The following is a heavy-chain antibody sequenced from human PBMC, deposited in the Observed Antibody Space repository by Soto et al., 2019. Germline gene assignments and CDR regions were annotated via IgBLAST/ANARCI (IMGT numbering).Heavy chain of an antibody. CDR2: INHSGST. CDR1: GGSFSGYY. D-gene: IGHD3-22*01. Sequence: SETLSLTCAVYGGSFSGYYWTWIRQPPGTGLEWIGEINHSGSTNYNPSLKSRVTISVDTSKNQFSMKLSSVTAADTAVYYCARAAESKNYYDSSGYLDYWGQGTLVTVSS. V-gene: IGHV4-34*01. CDR3: ARAAESKNYYDSSGYLDY. J-gene: IGHJ4*02.